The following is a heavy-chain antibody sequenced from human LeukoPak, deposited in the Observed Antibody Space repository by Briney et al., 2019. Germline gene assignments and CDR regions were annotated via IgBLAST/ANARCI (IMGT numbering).Heavy chain of an antibody. CDR3: ARGPTTVVTPFFDY. CDR1: GYTFTSYG. D-gene: IGHD4-23*01. J-gene: IGHJ4*02. CDR2: INPNSGGT. V-gene: IGHV1-2*04. Sequence: GASVKVSCKASGYTFTSYGISWVRQAPGQGLEWMGWINPNSGGTNYAQKFQGWVTMTRDTSISTAYMELSRLRSDDTAVYYCARGPTTVVTPFFDYWGQGTLVTVSS.